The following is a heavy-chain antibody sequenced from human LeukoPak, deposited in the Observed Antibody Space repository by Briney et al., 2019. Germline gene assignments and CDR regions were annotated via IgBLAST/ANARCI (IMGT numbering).Heavy chain of an antibody. CDR3: ARGGRYYDSSGCFDY. CDR1: GGSISSGGYS. V-gene: IGHV4-30-2*01. J-gene: IGHJ4*02. CDR2: IYHSGST. D-gene: IGHD3-22*01. Sequence: SETLSLTRAVSGGSISSGGYSWSWIRQPPGKGLEWIGYIYHSGSTYYNPSLKSRVTISVDRSKNQFSLKLSSVTAADTAVYYCARGGRYYDSSGCFDYWGQGTLVTVSS.